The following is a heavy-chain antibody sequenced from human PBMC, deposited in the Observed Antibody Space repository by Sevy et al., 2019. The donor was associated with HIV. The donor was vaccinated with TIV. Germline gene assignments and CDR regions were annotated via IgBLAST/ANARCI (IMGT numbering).Heavy chain of an antibody. CDR3: ARRLYGDYSDAFDI. Sequence: SETLSLTCTVPGGSISSSDYYWSWIRQPPGKGLEWIGYISYSGNTYYSPSLKSRVTISGDTSQNQFSLKLSSVTAADTAVYYCARRLYGDYSDAFDIWGHGTVVTVSS. D-gene: IGHD4-17*01. CDR1: GGSISSSDYY. V-gene: IGHV4-30-4*01. CDR2: ISYSGNT. J-gene: IGHJ3*02.